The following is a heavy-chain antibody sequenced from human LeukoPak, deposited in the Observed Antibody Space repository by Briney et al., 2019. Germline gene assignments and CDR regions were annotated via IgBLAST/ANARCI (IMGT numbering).Heavy chain of an antibody. Sequence: ASVKVSCKASGSTFTDYYMHWVRQAPGQGLEWMGWINPNSGNTNYAQKLQGRVTMTTDTSTSTAYMELRSLRSDDTAVYYCARTAPGRSAFDIWGQGTMVTVSS. J-gene: IGHJ3*02. V-gene: IGHV1-18*04. CDR2: INPNSGNT. CDR1: GSTFTDYY. D-gene: IGHD1-14*01. CDR3: ARTAPGRSAFDI.